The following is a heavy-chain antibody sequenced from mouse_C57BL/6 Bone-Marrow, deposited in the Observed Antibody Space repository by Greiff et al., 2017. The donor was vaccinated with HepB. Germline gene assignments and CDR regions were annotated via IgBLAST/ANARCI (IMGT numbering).Heavy chain of an antibody. CDR3: ARKLWLRNYAMDY. CDR2: IYIGNGYT. D-gene: IGHD2-2*01. CDR1: GYTFTSYG. Sequence: EVKLQESGAELVRPGSSVKMSCKTSGYTFTSYGINWVKQRPGQGLEWIGYIYIGNGYTEYNEKFKGKATLTTDTSSSTAYMQLSSLTSEDSAIYVCARKLWLRNYAMDYWGQGTSVTVSS. V-gene: IGHV1-58*01. J-gene: IGHJ4*01.